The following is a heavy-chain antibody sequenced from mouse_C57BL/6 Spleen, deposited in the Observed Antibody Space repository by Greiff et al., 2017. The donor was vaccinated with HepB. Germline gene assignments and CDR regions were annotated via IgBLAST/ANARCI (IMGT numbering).Heavy chain of an antibody. CDR1: GYAFTNYL. CDR3: ARKEDWDYFDY. D-gene: IGHD4-1*01. Sequence: VKLQQSGAELVRPGPSVKVSCKASGYAFTNYLIEWVKQRPGQGLEWIGVINPGSGGTNYNEKFKGKATLTADKSSSTAYMQLSSLTSEDSAVYFCARKEDWDYFDYWGQGTTLTVSS. CDR2: INPGSGGT. V-gene: IGHV1-54*01. J-gene: IGHJ2*01.